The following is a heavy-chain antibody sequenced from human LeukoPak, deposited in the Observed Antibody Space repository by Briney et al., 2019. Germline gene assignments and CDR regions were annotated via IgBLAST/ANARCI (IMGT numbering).Heavy chain of an antibody. CDR2: ISAYNGNT. Sequence: ASVKVSCKASGYTFTSYGISWVRQAPGQGLEWMGGISAYNGNTNYAQKLQGRVTMTTDTSTRTAYMELRSLRSDDTAVYYCARHTGSLYDFWSGYIDYWGQGTLVTVSS. D-gene: IGHD3-3*01. V-gene: IGHV1-18*01. CDR3: ARHTGSLYDFWSGYIDY. J-gene: IGHJ4*02. CDR1: GYTFTSYG.